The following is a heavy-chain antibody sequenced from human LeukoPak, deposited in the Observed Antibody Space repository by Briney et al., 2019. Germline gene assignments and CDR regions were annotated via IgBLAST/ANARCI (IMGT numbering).Heavy chain of an antibody. Sequence: SHTLSLTCAVYGGSFSGYYWSWIRQPPGKGLEWTGEINHSGSTNYNPSLKSRVTISVDTSKNQFSLKLSSVTAADTAVYYCARARRYSYGYDYWGQGTLVTVSS. J-gene: IGHJ4*02. CDR1: GGSFSGYY. D-gene: IGHD5-18*01. CDR2: INHSGST. V-gene: IGHV4-34*01. CDR3: ARARRYSYGYDY.